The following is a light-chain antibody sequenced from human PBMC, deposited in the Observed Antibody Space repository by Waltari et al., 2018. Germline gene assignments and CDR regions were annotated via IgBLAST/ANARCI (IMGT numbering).Light chain of an antibody. CDR2: GAS. Sequence: DIQLTQSPSFLSAAVEDRVTITCRASQGVSSDLAGDQQKPGKAPKVMIYGASTLQRGVPSSFSGSGSGTEFSLTIISLQPEDSATYYCQQLHSYPRTFGQGTKLEIK. V-gene: IGKV1-9*01. CDR1: QGVSSD. CDR3: QQLHSYPRT. J-gene: IGKJ2*02.